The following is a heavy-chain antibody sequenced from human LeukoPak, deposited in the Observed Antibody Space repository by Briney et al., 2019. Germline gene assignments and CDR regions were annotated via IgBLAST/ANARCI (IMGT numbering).Heavy chain of an antibody. Sequence: SETLSLTCTVSGDSVTSGGFYWAWLRQPPGKGLKWVATVYTGSTYYTPSLNSRVTISIDTSKNHFSLKLRSVVAPDTAVYYCARHSGSGSLSRPFDPWGQGTLVTVSS. D-gene: IGHD3-10*01. J-gene: IGHJ5*02. V-gene: IGHV4-39*02. CDR1: GDSVTSGGFY. CDR2: VYTGST. CDR3: ARHSGSGSLSRPFDP.